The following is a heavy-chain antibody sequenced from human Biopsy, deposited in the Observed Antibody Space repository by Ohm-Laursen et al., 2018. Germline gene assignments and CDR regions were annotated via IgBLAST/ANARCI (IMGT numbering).Heavy chain of an antibody. J-gene: IGHJ3*01. CDR3: ARLYRLDDYWNDDPPDAFDV. CDR2: ISDTGST. CDR1: GGSISSDY. V-gene: IGHV4-59*01. D-gene: IGHD3-3*01. Sequence: SETLSLTWTVSGGSISSDYWSWIRQSPGKGLEWIGSISDTGSTNYSPSLRGRVTISVDTSKKQFSLKVSSVTPADTAVFFCARLYRLDDYWNDDPPDAFDVWGQGTMVTVSS.